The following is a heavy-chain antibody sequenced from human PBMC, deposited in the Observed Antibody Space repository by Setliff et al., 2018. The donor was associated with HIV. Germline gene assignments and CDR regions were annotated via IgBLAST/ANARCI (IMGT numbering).Heavy chain of an antibody. CDR3: ARVAYFESSAYYVFDD. D-gene: IGHD3-22*01. CDR1: GGSITSAPYN. CDR2: LFSRGTT. V-gene: IGHV4-39*06. Sequence: SETLSLTCTVSGGSITSAPYNWGWIRQPPGKGLEWVVSLFSRGTTYYHPSLKSRVTISTDTSKNQVVLSMTDMDPVETATYFCARVAYFESSAYYVFDDWGQGALVTVSS. J-gene: IGHJ4*02.